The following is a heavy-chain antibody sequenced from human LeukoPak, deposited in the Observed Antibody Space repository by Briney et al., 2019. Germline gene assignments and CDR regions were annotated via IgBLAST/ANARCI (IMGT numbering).Heavy chain of an antibody. CDR3: AWGGVGFDY. D-gene: IGHD3-10*01. J-gene: IGHJ4*02. CDR2: INHSGST. V-gene: IGHV4-34*01. CDR1: GGSFSGYY. Sequence: SETLSLTCAVYGGSFSGYYWSWIRQPPGKGLEWIGEINHSGSTNYNPSLKSRVTISVDTSKNQFSLKLSSVTAADTAVYYCAWGGVGFDYWGQGTLVTVSS.